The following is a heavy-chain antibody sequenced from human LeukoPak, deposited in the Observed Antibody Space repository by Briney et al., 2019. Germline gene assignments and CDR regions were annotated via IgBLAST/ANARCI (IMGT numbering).Heavy chain of an antibody. J-gene: IGHJ4*02. V-gene: IGHV3-23*01. CDR1: GFTISSYA. D-gene: IGHD3-3*01. CDR2: LSGSGGST. CDR3: AKDQDITIFGVVMI. Sequence: GGSLRLPCAASGFTISSYAMSWVRQAPGKGLEWVSALSGSGGSTYYADSVKGRFAISRDNSKNTVHLQMNSLRAEDTAVYYCAKDQDITIFGVVMIWGQGTLVTVSS.